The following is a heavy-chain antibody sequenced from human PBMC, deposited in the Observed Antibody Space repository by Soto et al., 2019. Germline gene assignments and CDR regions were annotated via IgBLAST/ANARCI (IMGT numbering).Heavy chain of an antibody. CDR2: IRSKANSYAT. CDR3: TRTPPWDDLWSGYRYGMDV. D-gene: IGHD3-3*01. J-gene: IGHJ6*02. CDR1: GFTFSGSA. Sequence: GGSLRLSCAASGFTFSGSAMHWVRQASGKGLEWVGRIRSKANSYATAYAASVKGRFTIARDDSKNTAYLQMKSLKTEDTDEYYCTRTPPWDDLWSGYRYGMDVWGQGTTVTVSS. V-gene: IGHV3-73*01.